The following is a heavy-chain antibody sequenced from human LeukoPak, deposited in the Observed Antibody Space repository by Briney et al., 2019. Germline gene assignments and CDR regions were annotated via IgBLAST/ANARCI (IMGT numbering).Heavy chain of an antibody. D-gene: IGHD5-24*01. CDR2: ISPSGGST. Sequence: LRASVKVSCKAFGYTFTSNYMHWVRQAPGQGPEWMGVISPSGGSTTYAQKFQGRVTLTRDMSTSTGYLELSSLRSEDTAVYYCARDNSVRDEAWWFNPWGQGTLVTVSS. CDR3: ARDNSVRDEAWWFNP. V-gene: IGHV1-46*01. CDR1: GYTFTSNY. J-gene: IGHJ5*02.